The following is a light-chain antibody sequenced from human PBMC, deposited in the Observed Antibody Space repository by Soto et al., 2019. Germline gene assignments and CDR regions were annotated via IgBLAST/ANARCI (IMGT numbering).Light chain of an antibody. CDR2: EGS. V-gene: IGLV2-23*03. CDR1: SSDVGSYNL. CDR3: CSYARLSTFV. Sequence: QSVLTQPASVSGFPGQSITISCTGTSSDVGSYNLVSWYQQHPGKAPKLMIYEGSKRPSGVSNRFSGSKSGNTASLTISGLQAEDEADYYCCSYARLSTFVFGTGTKVTVL. J-gene: IGLJ1*01.